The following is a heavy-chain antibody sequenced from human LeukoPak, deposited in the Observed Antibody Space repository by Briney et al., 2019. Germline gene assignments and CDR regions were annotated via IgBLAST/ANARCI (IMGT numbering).Heavy chain of an antibody. Sequence: ASVKVSCKASGYTFTGYYMHWVRQAPGQGLEWMGRINPNSGGTNYAQKFQGRVTMTRDTSISTAYMELGRLRSDDTAVYYCARDFTGYSSSPGYWGQGTLVTVSS. CDR2: INPNSGGT. CDR1: GYTFTGYY. D-gene: IGHD6-13*01. J-gene: IGHJ4*02. V-gene: IGHV1-2*06. CDR3: ARDFTGYSSSPGY.